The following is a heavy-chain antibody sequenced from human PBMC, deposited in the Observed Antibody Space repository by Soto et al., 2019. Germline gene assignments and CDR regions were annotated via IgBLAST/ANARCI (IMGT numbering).Heavy chain of an antibody. Sequence: EVQLLEFGGGLVQPGGSLRLSCAASGFTFSAYAMSWVRQAPGKGLEWVSAISGSGDNTYYAQSVKGRFTFSRDNSKNTLYLQMNSQKAEDTAVYYCVNDSGRDGASVFNYWGQGTLVTVSS. CDR2: ISGSGDNT. J-gene: IGHJ4*02. V-gene: IGHV3-23*01. CDR3: VNDSGRDGASVFNY. D-gene: IGHD2-15*01. CDR1: GFTFSAYA.